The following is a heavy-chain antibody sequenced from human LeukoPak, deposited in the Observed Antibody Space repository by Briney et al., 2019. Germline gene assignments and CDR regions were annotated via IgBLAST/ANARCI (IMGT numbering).Heavy chain of an antibody. J-gene: IGHJ5*02. V-gene: IGHV1-2*02. D-gene: IGHD3-10*01. Sequence: ASVKVSCKASGYTFTGYYMQWVRQAPGQGLEWMGWINPNSGGTNYAQKFQGRVAMTRDTSISTAYMELSRLRSDDTAVYYCARDPITMVRGVPYGFDPWGQGTLVTVSS. CDR2: INPNSGGT. CDR1: GYTFTGYY. CDR3: ARDPITMVRGVPYGFDP.